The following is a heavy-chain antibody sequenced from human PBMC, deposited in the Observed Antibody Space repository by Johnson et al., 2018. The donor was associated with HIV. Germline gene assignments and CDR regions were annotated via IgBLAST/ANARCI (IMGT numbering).Heavy chain of an antibody. D-gene: IGHD6-19*01. CDR1: GFTFSSYG. J-gene: IGHJ3*02. CDR3: ARGIAVSNWVDI. CDR2: IRYDGSNK. V-gene: IGHV3-30*02. Sequence: QVQLVESGGGLVQPGGSLRLSCAASGFTFSSYGMHWVRQAPGTGLEWVAFIRYDGSNKYYADSVKGRFTISRDNSKNTLYLQMNSLRAEDTAVYYCARGIAVSNWVDIWGQGTMVTVSS.